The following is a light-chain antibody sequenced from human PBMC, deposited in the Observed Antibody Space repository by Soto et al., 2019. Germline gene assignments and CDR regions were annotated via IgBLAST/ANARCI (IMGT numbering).Light chain of an antibody. Sequence: QSALTQPASVSASPGQSITISCTGGKNDIGSSDYVSWYQQHPGKAPKLIIYGVSNRPSGTSDRFSGSKSGNTASLTISALQADDEAAYYCSSSTSSNTLVFGGGTKLTVL. CDR3: SSSTSSNTLV. J-gene: IGLJ3*02. CDR1: KNDIGSSDY. V-gene: IGLV2-14*01. CDR2: GVS.